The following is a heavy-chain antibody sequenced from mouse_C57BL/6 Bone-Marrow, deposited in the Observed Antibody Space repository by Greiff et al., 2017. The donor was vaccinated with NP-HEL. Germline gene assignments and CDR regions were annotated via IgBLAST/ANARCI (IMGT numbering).Heavy chain of an antibody. CDR1: GYTFTDYY. CDR2: INPNNGGT. Sequence: VQLKQSGPELVKPGASVKISCKASGYTFTDYYMNWVKQSHGKSLEWIGDINPNNGGTSYNQKFKGKATLTVDKSSSTAYMELRSLTSEDSAVYYCARGRFRNYFDYWGQGTTLTVSS. J-gene: IGHJ2*01. D-gene: IGHD3-2*02. V-gene: IGHV1-26*01. CDR3: ARGRFRNYFDY.